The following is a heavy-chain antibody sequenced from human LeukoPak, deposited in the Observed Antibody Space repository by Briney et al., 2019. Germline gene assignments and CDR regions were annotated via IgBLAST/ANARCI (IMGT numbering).Heavy chain of an antibody. CDR3: ASGSVATMKLGSNAFDI. CDR1: GGSISSSNW. V-gene: IGHV4-4*02. D-gene: IGHD5-12*01. J-gene: IGHJ3*02. Sequence: PSGTLSLTCAVSGGSISSSNWWSWVRQPPVKGLEWIGEIYHSGSTNYNPSLKSRVTISVDKSKNQFSLKLSSVTAADTAVYYCASGSVATMKLGSNAFDIWGQGTMVTVSS. CDR2: IYHSGST.